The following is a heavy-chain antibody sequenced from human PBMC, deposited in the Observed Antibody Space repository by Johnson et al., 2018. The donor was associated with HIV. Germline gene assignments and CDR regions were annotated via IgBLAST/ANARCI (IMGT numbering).Heavy chain of an antibody. J-gene: IGHJ3*02. CDR2: IYSGGST. D-gene: IGHD3-3*01. V-gene: IGHV3-53*01. CDR3: ASSLIQFLEWLSEPAAFDI. CDR1: GFTVSGKY. Sequence: EKLVESGGGLVQPGGSLRLSCAASGFTVSGKYMTWVRQAPGKGLEWVSLIYSGGSTYYADSVKGRFSISRDNSKNTLYLQMNSLRAEDTAVYYCASSLIQFLEWLSEPAAFDIWGQGTMVTVSS.